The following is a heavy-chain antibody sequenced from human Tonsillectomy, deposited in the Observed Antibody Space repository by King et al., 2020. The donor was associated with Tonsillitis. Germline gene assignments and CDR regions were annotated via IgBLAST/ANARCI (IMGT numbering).Heavy chain of an antibody. J-gene: IGHJ4*02. CDR3: AREPPVGSFILWTVD. CDR1: GGSFGNYA. V-gene: IGHV1-69*06. Sequence: VQLVESGAEVKKPGSSVKVSCKASGGSFGNYAFNWVRQALGQGLDWRGGTTPTFVTATYAQKFQGRVTITADKSTSTAYMELISLRSEDTAVYFCAREPPVGSFILWTVDWGQGTLVTVSS. CDR2: TTPTFVTA. D-gene: IGHD3-9*01.